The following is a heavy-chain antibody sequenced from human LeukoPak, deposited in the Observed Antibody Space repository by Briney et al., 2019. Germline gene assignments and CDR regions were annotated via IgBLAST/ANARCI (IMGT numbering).Heavy chain of an antibody. V-gene: IGHV1-18*01. Sequence: ASVKVSCKASGYTFTSYGISWVRQPPGQGLEWMGWISAYNGNTNYPQKLQGRVTMTTDTSTSTAYMELSSLRSEDTAVYYCARVLRDYCSGGSCYQLNYWGQGTLVTVSS. J-gene: IGHJ4*02. CDR2: ISAYNGNT. D-gene: IGHD2-15*01. CDR3: ARVLRDYCSGGSCYQLNY. CDR1: GYTFTSYG.